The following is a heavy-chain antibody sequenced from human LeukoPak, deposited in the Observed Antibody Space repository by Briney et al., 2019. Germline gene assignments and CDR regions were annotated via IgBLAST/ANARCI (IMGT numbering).Heavy chain of an antibody. CDR3: ARAVFTIFGVVQTFDY. CDR2: IYYSGST. Sequence: PSETLSLTCTVSGGSISSYYWSWIRQPPGKGLEWIGYIYYSGSTNYNPSLKSRVTISVDTSKNQFSLKLSSVTAADTAVYYCARAVFTIFGVVQTFDYWGQGTLVTVSS. D-gene: IGHD3-3*01. CDR1: GGSISSYY. J-gene: IGHJ4*02. V-gene: IGHV4-59*01.